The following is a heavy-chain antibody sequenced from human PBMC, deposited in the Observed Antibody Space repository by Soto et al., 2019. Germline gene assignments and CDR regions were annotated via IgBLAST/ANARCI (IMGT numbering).Heavy chain of an antibody. CDR3: VLVGGYSYGQAIDY. V-gene: IGHV4-39*07. CDR1: GGSISSSSYY. Sequence: SETLSLTCTVSGGSISSSSYYWGWIRQPPGKGLEWIGSIYYSGSTYYNPSLKSRVTISVDTSKNKFSLKLSSVTAADTAVYYCVLVGGYSYGQAIDYWGQGTLVTVSS. J-gene: IGHJ4*02. D-gene: IGHD5-18*01. CDR2: IYYSGST.